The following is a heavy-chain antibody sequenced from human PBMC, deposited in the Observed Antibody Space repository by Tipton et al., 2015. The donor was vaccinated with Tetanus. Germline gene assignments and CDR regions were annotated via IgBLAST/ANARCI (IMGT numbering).Heavy chain of an antibody. CDR1: GYTFTGHY. CDR2: ISPNSGVT. Sequence: QVQLVQSGAEVKRPGASVKVSCKASGYTFTGHYIHWVRQAPGQGLEWMGWISPNSGVTNYGKKFQGRVTMTRDTSITTAYMELSSLTSDDTAVYYCARCNDYGSLTPIDLWGPGTRVTVSS. CDR3: ARCNDYGSLTPIDL. D-gene: IGHD4-17*01. J-gene: IGHJ5*02. V-gene: IGHV1-2*02.